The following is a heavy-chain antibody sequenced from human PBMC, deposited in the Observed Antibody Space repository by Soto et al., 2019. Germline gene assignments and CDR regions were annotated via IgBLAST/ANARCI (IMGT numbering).Heavy chain of an antibody. V-gene: IGHV1-18*01. Sequence: SVKVSCKASGYTFTSYGISWVRQVPGQGLEWMGWISTYNGNTNYAQKLQGRVTMTTDTSTSTAYMELRSLRSDDTAVYYCARDQEQLAWYSSSCIYWGQGTLVTVSS. CDR2: ISTYNGNT. D-gene: IGHD6-13*01. J-gene: IGHJ4*02. CDR3: ARDQEQLAWYSSSCIY. CDR1: GYTFTSYG.